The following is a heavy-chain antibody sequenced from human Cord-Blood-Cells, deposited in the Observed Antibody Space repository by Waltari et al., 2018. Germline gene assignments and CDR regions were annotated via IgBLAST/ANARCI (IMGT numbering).Heavy chain of an antibody. J-gene: IGHJ3*02. CDR3: ASLPDFWSGYYASFDAFDI. D-gene: IGHD3-3*01. CDR2: IYHSGST. Sequence: QVQLQESGPGLVKPSETLSLTCAVSGYSISSGYYWGWIRQPPGKGLEWIGSIYHSGSTYYNPSLKSRVTISVDTSKNQFSLKLSSVTAADTAVYYCASLPDFWSGYYASFDAFDIWGQGTMVTVSS. V-gene: IGHV4-38-2*01. CDR1: GYSISSGYY.